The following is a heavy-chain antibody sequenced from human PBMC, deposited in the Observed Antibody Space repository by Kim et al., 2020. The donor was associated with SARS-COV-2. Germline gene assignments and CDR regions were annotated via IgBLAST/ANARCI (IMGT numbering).Heavy chain of an antibody. Sequence: GGSLRLSCAASGFTFSSYDMHWVRQATGKGLEWVSAIGTAGDTYYPGSVKGRFTISRENAKNSLYLQMYSLRAGDTAVYYCARATPEGYYDSSGYYGAFDIWGQGTMVTVSS. CDR2: IGTAGDT. V-gene: IGHV3-13*01. D-gene: IGHD3-22*01. CDR1: GFTFSSYD. CDR3: ARATPEGYYDSSGYYGAFDI. J-gene: IGHJ3*02.